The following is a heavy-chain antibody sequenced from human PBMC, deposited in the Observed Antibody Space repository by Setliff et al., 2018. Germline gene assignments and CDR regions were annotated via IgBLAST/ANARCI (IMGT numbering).Heavy chain of an antibody. CDR3: ARLNFWSGFWYFTL. Sequence: SETLSLTCTVSGASLRSGSAYWGWLRQSAGKGLEWIGRVYTDGTTNYSPSLKSRVTISADTSKNHFSLRMTSVTAADTAVYYCARLNFWSGFWYFTLWGQGTPVTVSS. CDR2: VYTDGTT. CDR1: GASLRSGSAY. J-gene: IGHJ4*02. D-gene: IGHD3-3*01. V-gene: IGHV4-61*02.